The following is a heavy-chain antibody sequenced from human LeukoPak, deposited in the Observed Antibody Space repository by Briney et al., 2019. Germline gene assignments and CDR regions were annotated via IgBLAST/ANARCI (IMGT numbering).Heavy chain of an antibody. V-gene: IGHV4-59*01. Sequence: SETLSLTCTVSGGSISSYYWSWIRQPPGKGLEWIGYIYYSVSAKYNPSLKSRVTISRDTSKNQFSLRLSSVSAADTAVYYCARYPFDGYNYYFDYWGQGTLVTVSS. CDR2: IYYSVSA. J-gene: IGHJ4*02. CDR3: ARYPFDGYNYYFDY. D-gene: IGHD5-24*01. CDR1: GGSISSYY.